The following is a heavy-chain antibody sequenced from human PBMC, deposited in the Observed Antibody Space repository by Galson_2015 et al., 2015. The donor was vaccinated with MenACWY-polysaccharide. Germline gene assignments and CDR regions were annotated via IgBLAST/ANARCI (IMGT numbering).Heavy chain of an antibody. D-gene: IGHD3-22*01. Sequence: WAISGDSVSSNSAAWNWIRQSPSRGLEWLGRIYYRSKSYNDYAVSVKSRITINPDTSKNQFSLQLNSVTPEDTAVYFCARGGSGSLAPNGNAFDVWGQGTMVIVSS. CDR1: GDSVSSNSAA. CDR2: IYYRSKSYN. J-gene: IGHJ3*01. V-gene: IGHV6-1*01. CDR3: ARGGSGSLAPNGNAFDV.